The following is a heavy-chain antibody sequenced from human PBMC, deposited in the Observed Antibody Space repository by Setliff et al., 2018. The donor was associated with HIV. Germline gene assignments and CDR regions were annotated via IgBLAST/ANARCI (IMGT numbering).Heavy chain of an antibody. D-gene: IGHD3-22*01. CDR1: GGSISSSNW. CDR2: IFHSGNT. Sequence: PSETLSLTFAVSGGSISSSNWWSWVRQSPGKGLEWIGEIFHSGNTNYNPSLRSRVTMSIDKSKKQFSLKVTSVTAADTAVYYCARVYDSTGYYFDFWGQGTLVTVSS. J-gene: IGHJ4*02. V-gene: IGHV4-4*02. CDR3: ARVYDSTGYYFDF.